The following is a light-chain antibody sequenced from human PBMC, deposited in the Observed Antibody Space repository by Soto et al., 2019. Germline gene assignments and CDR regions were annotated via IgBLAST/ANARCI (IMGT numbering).Light chain of an antibody. CDR1: QSISRQ. CDR3: LQYQSYWT. Sequence: DIQMTQSPSTLSASVGDRVSITCRASQSISRQLAWYQQKPGKAPNLLIYQASNLATGVPSRFTGSGSGTEFTLIISRLQPDDVANYYCLQYQSYWTFGQGTKVEVK. V-gene: IGKV1-5*03. J-gene: IGKJ1*01. CDR2: QAS.